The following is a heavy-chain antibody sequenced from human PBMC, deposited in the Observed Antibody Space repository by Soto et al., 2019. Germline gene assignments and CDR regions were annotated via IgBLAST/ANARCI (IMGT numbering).Heavy chain of an antibody. J-gene: IGHJ6*02. Sequence: SVKVSCKASGGTFSSYAVSWVRQAPGQGLGWMGGIIPIFGTANYAQKFQGRVTITADESTSTAYMELSSLRSEDTAVYYCARDREYSSPPREYYGMDVWGQGTTVTVYS. V-gene: IGHV1-69*13. CDR1: GGTFSSYA. D-gene: IGHD6-6*01. CDR2: IIPIFGTA. CDR3: ARDREYSSPPREYYGMDV.